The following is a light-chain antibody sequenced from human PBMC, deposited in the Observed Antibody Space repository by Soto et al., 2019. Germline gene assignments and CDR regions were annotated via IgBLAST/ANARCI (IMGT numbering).Light chain of an antibody. CDR2: DAS. Sequence: AIQLTQSPSSLSASVGDSVTITCRASQGISSALACYQQTPGRSPKLLIYDASTLASGVPSRFSGSRSVTAFTLTVSSLQPEDFANYYCQQFADYPFPVGQVTKVDI. CDR3: QQFADYPFP. J-gene: IGKJ1*01. CDR1: QGISSA. V-gene: IGKV1-13*01.